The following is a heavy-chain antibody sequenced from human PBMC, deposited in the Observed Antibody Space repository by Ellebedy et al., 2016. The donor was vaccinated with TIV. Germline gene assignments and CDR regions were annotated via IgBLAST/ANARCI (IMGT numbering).Heavy chain of an antibody. Sequence: SETLSLTCTVSGGSISSYYWSWIRQPPGKGLEWIGEINHSGSTNYNPSLKSRVTISVDTSKNQFSLKLSSVTAADTAVYYCARSMRWVRGVNGMDVWGQGTMVTVSS. V-gene: IGHV4-34*01. CDR1: GGSISSYY. CDR3: ARSMRWVRGVNGMDV. CDR2: INHSGST. D-gene: IGHD3-10*01. J-gene: IGHJ6*02.